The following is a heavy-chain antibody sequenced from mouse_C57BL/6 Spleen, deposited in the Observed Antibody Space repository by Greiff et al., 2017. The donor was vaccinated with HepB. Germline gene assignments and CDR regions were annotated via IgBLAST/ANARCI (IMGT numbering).Heavy chain of an antibody. Sequence: EVQGVESGGGLVQPGGSLSLSCAASGFTFTDYYMSWVRQPPGKALEWLGFIRNKANGYTTEYSASVKGRFTISRDNSPSILYLQMNALRAEDSATYYCARYHGSSYWYFDVWGTGTTVTVSS. V-gene: IGHV7-3*01. J-gene: IGHJ1*03. CDR3: ARYHGSSYWYFDV. D-gene: IGHD1-1*01. CDR2: IRNKANGYTT. CDR1: GFTFTDYY.